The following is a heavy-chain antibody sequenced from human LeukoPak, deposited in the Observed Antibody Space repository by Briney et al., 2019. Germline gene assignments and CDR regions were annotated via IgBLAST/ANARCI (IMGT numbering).Heavy chain of an antibody. D-gene: IGHD3-10*01. Sequence: ASVKVSCKASGYTFTDYYIHWVRQAPGQGLEWMGWINPNSGGTNYAQKFQGRVTMTRDTSISTAYMELSRLRSGDTAVYYCARDGWFGESRSYFDYWGQGTLVTVSS. J-gene: IGHJ4*02. CDR3: ARDGWFGESRSYFDY. V-gene: IGHV1-2*02. CDR1: GYTFTDYY. CDR2: INPNSGGT.